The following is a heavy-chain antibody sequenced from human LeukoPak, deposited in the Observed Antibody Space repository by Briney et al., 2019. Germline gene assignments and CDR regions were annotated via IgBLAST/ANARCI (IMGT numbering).Heavy chain of an antibody. Sequence: GASVKVSCKASGYTFTSYGTSWVRQAPGQGLEWMGWISAYNGNTNYAQKLQGRVTMTTDTSTSTAYMELRSLRSDDTAVYYCARDRNIAVAGTRDYWGQGTLVTVSP. J-gene: IGHJ4*02. CDR2: ISAYNGNT. V-gene: IGHV1-18*01. CDR3: ARDRNIAVAGTRDY. D-gene: IGHD6-19*01. CDR1: GYTFTSYG.